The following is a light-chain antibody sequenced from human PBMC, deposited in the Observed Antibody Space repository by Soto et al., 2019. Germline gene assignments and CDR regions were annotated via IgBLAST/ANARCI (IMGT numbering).Light chain of an antibody. J-gene: IGKJ1*01. CDR2: DAS. V-gene: IGKV3D-20*01. Sequence: EIILSQSPDTLSLSPEERATLSCRASLGVSVNLAWYQQKPGLAPRLLIYDASSRATGIPDRFSGSGSGTDFTLTISRLEPEDFAVYYCQQYGSCRFGQGTKVDIK. CDR3: QQYGSCR. CDR1: LGVSVN.